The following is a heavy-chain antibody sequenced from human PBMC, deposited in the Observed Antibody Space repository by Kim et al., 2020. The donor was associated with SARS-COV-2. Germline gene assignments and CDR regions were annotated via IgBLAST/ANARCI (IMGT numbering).Heavy chain of an antibody. Sequence: GGSLRLSCAASGFTFSSYAMSWVRQAPGKGLEWVSAISGSGGSTYYADSVKGRFTISRDNSKNTLYLQMNSLRAEDTAVYYCAKDGRESELRYFDWTPDPYFDYWGQGTLVTVSS. D-gene: IGHD3-9*01. CDR3: AKDGRESELRYFDWTPDPYFDY. J-gene: IGHJ4*02. CDR1: GFTFSSYA. V-gene: IGHV3-23*01. CDR2: ISGSGGST.